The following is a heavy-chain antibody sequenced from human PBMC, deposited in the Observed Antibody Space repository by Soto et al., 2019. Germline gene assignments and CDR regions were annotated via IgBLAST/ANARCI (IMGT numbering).Heavy chain of an antibody. CDR2: ISSSSSYI. V-gene: IGHV3-21*01. Sequence: GGSLRLSCAASRFTFSSYSMNCVRQAPGKGLEWVSSISSSSSYIYYADSVKGRFTISRDNAKNSLYLQMNSLRAEDTAVYYCARRNYYDSSGYYYGAAFDIWGQGTMVTVSS. CDR3: ARRNYYDSSGYYYGAAFDI. J-gene: IGHJ3*02. D-gene: IGHD3-22*01. CDR1: RFTFSSYS.